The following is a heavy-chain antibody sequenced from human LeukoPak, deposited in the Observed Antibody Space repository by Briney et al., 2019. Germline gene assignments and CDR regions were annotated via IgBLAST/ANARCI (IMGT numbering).Heavy chain of an antibody. CDR1: GFTFSSYW. Sequence: GGSLRLSCAASGFTFSSYWMHWVRQAPGKGLVWVSRIDNDGSFTTYADSVKGRFTISRDNAKNMLYLQMNSLRAEDTAVYYCANIGAAVASISGDYWGQGTLVTVSS. D-gene: IGHD6-13*01. J-gene: IGHJ4*02. CDR3: ANIGAAVASISGDY. V-gene: IGHV3-74*01. CDR2: IDNDGSFT.